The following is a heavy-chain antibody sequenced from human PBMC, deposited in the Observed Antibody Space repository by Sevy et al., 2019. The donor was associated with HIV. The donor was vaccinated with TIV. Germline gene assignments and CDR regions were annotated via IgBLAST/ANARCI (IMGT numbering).Heavy chain of an antibody. J-gene: IGHJ4*02. CDR2: INPNSGGT. CDR1: GYTFTGYY. D-gene: IGHD2-2*01. V-gene: IGHV1-2*02. Sequence: ASVKVSCKASGYTFTGYYMHWVRQAPGQGLEWMGWINPNSGGTNYAQMFQGRVTMTRDTSISTAYMELSRLRSDDTAVYYCARVSVVPAAILYFDYWGQGTLVTVSS. CDR3: ARVSVVPAAILYFDY.